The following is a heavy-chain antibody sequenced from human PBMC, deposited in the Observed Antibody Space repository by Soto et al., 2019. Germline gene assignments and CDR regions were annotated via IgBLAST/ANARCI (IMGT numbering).Heavy chain of an antibody. CDR2: ITTDKGKT. Sequence: ASVKVSCKTSGYTFTNYGISWVRQAPGQGLEWMGWITTDKGKTTYAQKFQGRVTMTTDTFTSTAYMELRSLRSDDTAVYYCARDSSPYGDYVGFDYWGQGTLVTVSS. V-gene: IGHV1-18*01. J-gene: IGHJ4*02. CDR1: GYTFTNYG. D-gene: IGHD4-17*01. CDR3: ARDSSPYGDYVGFDY.